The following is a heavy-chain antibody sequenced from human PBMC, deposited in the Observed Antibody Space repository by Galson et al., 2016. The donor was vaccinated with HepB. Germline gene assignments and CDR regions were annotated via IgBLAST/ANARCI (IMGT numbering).Heavy chain of an antibody. Sequence: SETLSLTCTVSGASVSSGYYYWSWIRQPPGKGLEWIGYIFYSRYTNYSPSLKSRVSLSVDKFQNHFSLILTSVSVADTAVYCCTTGTLSSSWNGDYYDYWGQGTLVTVSS. J-gene: IGHJ4*02. CDR1: GASVSSGYYY. D-gene: IGHD6-13*01. CDR2: IFYSRYT. CDR3: TTGTLSSSWNGDYYDY. V-gene: IGHV4-61*03.